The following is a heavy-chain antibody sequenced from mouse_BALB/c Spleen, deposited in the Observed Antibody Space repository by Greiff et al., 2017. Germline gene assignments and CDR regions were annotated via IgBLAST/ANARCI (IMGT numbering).Heavy chain of an antibody. CDR3: FLDWFAY. D-gene: IGHD2-10*02. V-gene: IGHV14-3*02. CDR2: IDPANGNT. CDR1: GFNIKDSY. Sequence: EVQLQQSGAELVKPGASVKLSCTASGFNIKDSYMHWVQQRPEQGLEWIGRIDPANGNTKYDPKFQGKATITADTSSNTAYLQLSSLTSEDTAVYYCFLDWFAYWGQGTLVTVSA. J-gene: IGHJ3*01.